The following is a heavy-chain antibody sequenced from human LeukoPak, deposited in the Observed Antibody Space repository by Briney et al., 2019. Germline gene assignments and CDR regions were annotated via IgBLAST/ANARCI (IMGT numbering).Heavy chain of an antibody. CDR2: IYYSGST. CDR3: SSPRRGAAARDY. Sequence: PSETLYLTHTVCCRSSTSYDSSSIRQPPGKGLEWIGYIYYSGSTNYNPSLKSRVTISVDTSKNQFSLKLSSVTAAGTAVYYCSSPRRGAAARDYWGQGTLVTVSS. D-gene: IGHD6-13*01. V-gene: IGHV4-59*01. CDR1: CRSSTSYD. J-gene: IGHJ4*02.